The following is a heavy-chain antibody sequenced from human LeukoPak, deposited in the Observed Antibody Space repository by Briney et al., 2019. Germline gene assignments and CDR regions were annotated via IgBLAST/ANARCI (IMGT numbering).Heavy chain of an antibody. J-gene: IGHJ4*02. CDR3: ARHSSSWYRLFDY. CDR2: IYYSGST. Sequence: SETLSLTCTLSGGSISSYYWSWIRQPPGKGLEWSGYIYYSGSTNYNPSLKSRVTISVDTSKNQFSLKLSSVTAADTAVYYCARHSSSWYRLFDYWGQGTLVTVSS. D-gene: IGHD6-13*01. V-gene: IGHV4-59*08. CDR1: GGSISSYY.